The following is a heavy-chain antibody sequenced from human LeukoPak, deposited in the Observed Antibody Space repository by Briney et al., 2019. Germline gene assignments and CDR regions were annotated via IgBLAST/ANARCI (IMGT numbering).Heavy chain of an antibody. V-gene: IGHV4-34*01. CDR3: ARGRHCSSTSCYRIRYYYYYMDV. CDR2: INHSGST. CDR1: GGSFSGYY. Sequence: SESLSLTCAVPGGSFSGYYWCWIRHPPRKGLWWIGEINHSGSTNSNPSLKSRVTISVDTSKIQFSLKLSSVTAADTAVYYCARGRHCSSTSCYRIRYYYYYMDVWGKGTTVTVSS. J-gene: IGHJ6*03. D-gene: IGHD2-2*01.